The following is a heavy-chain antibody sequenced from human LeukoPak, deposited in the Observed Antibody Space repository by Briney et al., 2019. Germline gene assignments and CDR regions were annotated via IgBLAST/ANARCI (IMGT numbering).Heavy chain of an antibody. CDR3: ARVRDRSSYFYDLDY. CDR1: GGSISSYY. Sequence: SGTLSLTCTVSGGSISSYYWSWIRQPPGKGLEWIGCIHYSGSTNYNPSLKSRVTISVDTSKNQFSLKLNSVTAADTAVYYCARVRDRSSYFYDLDYWGQGTLVTVSS. D-gene: IGHD3-22*01. CDR2: IHYSGST. V-gene: IGHV4-59*01. J-gene: IGHJ4*02.